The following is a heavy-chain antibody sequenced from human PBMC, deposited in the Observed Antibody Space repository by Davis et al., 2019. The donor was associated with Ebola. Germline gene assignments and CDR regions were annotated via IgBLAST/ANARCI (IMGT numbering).Heavy chain of an antibody. Sequence: GESLKISCAASGFTFSSYSMSWVRQAPGKGLEWVSCISTSSTYIYYADSVKGRFTISRDNAKNSLYLQLNSLRAEDTAVYYCARVSYTNGLYYFDYWGQGTLVTVSS. CDR1: GFTFSSYS. CDR2: ISTSSTYI. D-gene: IGHD6-19*01. V-gene: IGHV3-21*01. CDR3: ARVSYTNGLYYFDY. J-gene: IGHJ4*02.